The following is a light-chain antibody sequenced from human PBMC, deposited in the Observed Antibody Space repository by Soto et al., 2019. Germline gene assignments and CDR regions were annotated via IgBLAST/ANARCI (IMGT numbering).Light chain of an antibody. Sequence: QSALTQPASVSGSPGQSITISCTGASSEIGGYNYVSWYQQHPGKAPKLMIYNVSHRPSGVSDRFSGSKSGNTASLTISGLQAEDEANYYCSSYTSSSPYVVFGGGTKLTVL. J-gene: IGLJ2*01. V-gene: IGLV2-14*01. CDR3: SSYTSSSPYVV. CDR1: SSEIGGYNY. CDR2: NVS.